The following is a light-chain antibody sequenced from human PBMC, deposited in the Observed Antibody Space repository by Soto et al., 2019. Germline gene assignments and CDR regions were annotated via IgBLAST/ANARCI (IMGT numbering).Light chain of an antibody. Sequence: DIPMTQSPSSLSASVGDRVTITCRASQDIYNYLAWYQQKPGQVPTLLIYAASALQSGVPSRFSGSGSGTDFTLTISSLQPEDVGSYYCQKYNSAPKTFGQGTQVEIK. CDR1: QDIYNY. V-gene: IGKV1-27*01. J-gene: IGKJ1*01. CDR3: QKYNSAPKT. CDR2: AAS.